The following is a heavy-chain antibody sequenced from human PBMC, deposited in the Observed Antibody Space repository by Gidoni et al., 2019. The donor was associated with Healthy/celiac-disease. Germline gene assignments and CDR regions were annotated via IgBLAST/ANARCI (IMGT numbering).Heavy chain of an antibody. V-gene: IGHV1-69*06. CDR1: GGTFSSYA. D-gene: IGHD3-22*01. CDR2: IIPIFGTA. Sequence: QVPLVQSGAEVKKPGSSVKVSCQASGGTFSSYAISWLRQAPGQGLEWMGGIIPIFGTANYAQKFQGRVTMTADKSTSTAYMELSSLRSEDTAVYYCARLYYYDSSGYYSRYLDYWGQGTLVTVSS. CDR3: ARLYYYDSSGYYSRYLDY. J-gene: IGHJ4*02.